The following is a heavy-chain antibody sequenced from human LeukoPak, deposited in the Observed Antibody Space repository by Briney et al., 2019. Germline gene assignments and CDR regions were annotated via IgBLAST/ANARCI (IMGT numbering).Heavy chain of an antibody. CDR1: GGSISSGSYY. CDR2: IYYSGST. Sequence: SQTLSLTCTVSGGSISSGSYYWSWIRQPPGKGLEWIGYIYYSGSTNYNPSLKSRVTISVDTSKNQFSLKLSSVTAADTAVYYCARAGSGWYYYYGMDVWGQGTTVTVSS. V-gene: IGHV4-61*01. CDR3: ARAGSGWYYYYGMDV. J-gene: IGHJ6*02. D-gene: IGHD6-19*01.